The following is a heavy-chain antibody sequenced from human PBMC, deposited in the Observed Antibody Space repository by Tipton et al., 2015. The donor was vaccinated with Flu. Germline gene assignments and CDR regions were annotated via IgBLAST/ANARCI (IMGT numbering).Heavy chain of an antibody. V-gene: IGHV4-38-2*01. D-gene: IGHD3-22*01. J-gene: IGHJ4*02. CDR2: IHRYGTS. CDR1: GDSISSDYF. CDR3: ARLYHYNGNGYYGFDY. Sequence: TLSLTCAVSGDSISSDYFWGWIRQPPGKGLEWIATIHRYGTSYYNPSLKSRVTMSLDTSKNQLSLKLSSVTAADTAVYYCARLYHYNGNGYYGFDYWGRGTLVTVSS.